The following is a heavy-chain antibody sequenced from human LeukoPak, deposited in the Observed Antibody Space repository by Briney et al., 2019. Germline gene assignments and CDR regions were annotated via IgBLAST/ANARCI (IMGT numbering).Heavy chain of an antibody. CDR3: VRDYYDSSGYYYSVA. CDR2: LSSSSSTI. V-gene: IGHV3-48*01. Sequence: GGSLRLSCAASGFTFRSYNMNWVRQAPGKGLEWVSFLSSSSSTIYYADSVKGRFTISRDNAKNSLYLQMNSLRAEDTAVYYCVRDYYDSSGYYYSVAWGQGTLVTVSS. J-gene: IGHJ5*02. CDR1: GFTFRSYN. D-gene: IGHD3-22*01.